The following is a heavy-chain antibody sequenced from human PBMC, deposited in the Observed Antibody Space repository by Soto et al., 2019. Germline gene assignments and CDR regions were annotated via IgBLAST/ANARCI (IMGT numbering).Heavy chain of an antibody. V-gene: IGHV3-7*01. Sequence: PGGSLRLSCAASGFTFSSYWMSWVRQAPGKGLEWVANIKQDGSEKYYVDSVKGRFTISRDNAKNPLYLQMNSLRAEDTAVYYCARGQKYYDFWSGSKPKRAFDIWGQGTMVTVSS. D-gene: IGHD3-3*01. CDR2: IKQDGSEK. CDR3: ARGQKYYDFWSGSKPKRAFDI. J-gene: IGHJ3*02. CDR1: GFTFSSYW.